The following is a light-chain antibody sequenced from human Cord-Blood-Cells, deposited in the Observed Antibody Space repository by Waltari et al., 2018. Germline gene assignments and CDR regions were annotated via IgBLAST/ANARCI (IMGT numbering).Light chain of an antibody. J-gene: IGKJ4*01. CDR3: QQRSNWPREVT. V-gene: IGKV3-11*01. Sequence: EIVLTQSPATLSLSPGERATLSCRASQSVSSYLAWYQQNPGQAPRLLIYDASNRATGIPARFSGSGSGTDFTLTISSLEPEDFAVYYCQQRSNWPREVTFGGGTKVEIK. CDR1: QSVSSY. CDR2: DAS.